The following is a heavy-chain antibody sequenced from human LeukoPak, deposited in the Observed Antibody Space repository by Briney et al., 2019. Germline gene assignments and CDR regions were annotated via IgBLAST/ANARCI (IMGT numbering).Heavy chain of an antibody. V-gene: IGHV3-9*03. J-gene: IGHJ4*02. CDR2: ISWNSGSI. CDR1: GFNFDVYA. CDR3: AKDKLRVVTPYYFDY. D-gene: IGHD3-3*01. Sequence: GGSLGLSCAASGFNFDVYAMHWVRQAPGKGLEWVSGISWNSGSIGYADSVKGRFTISRDNAKNSLYLQMNSLRAEDMALYYCAKDKLRVVTPYYFDYWGQGTLVTVSS.